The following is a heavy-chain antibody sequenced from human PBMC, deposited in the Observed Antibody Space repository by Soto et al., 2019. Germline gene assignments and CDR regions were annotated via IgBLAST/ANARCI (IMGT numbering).Heavy chain of an antibody. D-gene: IGHD2-2*01. CDR2: IDPSDSYV. CDR1: GYSFTAYR. CDR3: TRRASSSFYHFDF. Sequence: PGESLKISCQASGYSFTAYRITWVRQMPGKGLEWMATIDPSDSYVDYSPSFRGHVTFSVDRSITTVYLQWNSLKASDSAMYFCTRRASSSFYHFDFWGQGALVTAPQ. J-gene: IGHJ4*02. V-gene: IGHV5-10-1*01.